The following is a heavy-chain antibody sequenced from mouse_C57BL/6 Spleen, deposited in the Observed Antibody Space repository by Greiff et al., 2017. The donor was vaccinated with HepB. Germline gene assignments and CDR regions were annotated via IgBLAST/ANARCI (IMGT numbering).Heavy chain of an antibody. CDR3: TRSRSRDDYAMDC. CDR1: GYTFTDYE. J-gene: IGHJ4*01. D-gene: IGHD3-3*01. CDR2: IDPETGGT. V-gene: IGHV1-15*01. Sequence: QVQLKESGAELVRPGASVTLSCKASGYTFTDYEMHWVKQTPVHGLEWIGAIDPETGGTAYNQKFKGKAILTADKSSSTAYMELRSLTSEDSAVYYCTRSRSRDDYAMDCWGQGTSVTVSS.